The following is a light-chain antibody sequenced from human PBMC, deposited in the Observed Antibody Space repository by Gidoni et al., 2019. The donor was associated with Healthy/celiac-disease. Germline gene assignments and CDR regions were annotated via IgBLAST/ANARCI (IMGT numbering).Light chain of an antibody. Sequence: QSALTQPASVSGSPGQSITISCTGTSSDVGRYNYVSWYQQHPGEAPKLMIHDVSNRPSGVSNRFAGSKSGNTASLTISGLQAEDEADYYCSSYTSSNTVVFGGGTKLTVL. J-gene: IGLJ2*01. CDR2: DVS. CDR3: SSYTSSNTVV. CDR1: SSDVGRYNY. V-gene: IGLV2-14*03.